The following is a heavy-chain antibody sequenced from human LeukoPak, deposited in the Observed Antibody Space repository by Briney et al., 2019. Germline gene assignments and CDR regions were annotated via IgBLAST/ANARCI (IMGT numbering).Heavy chain of an antibody. J-gene: IGHJ4*02. CDR2: IIPILGIA. CDR1: GGTYSSYA. Sequence: TSVKDTCKATGGTYSSYAISWVRQAPGQGLAWMGRIIPILGIANYAQKFQGRVTITADKSTSTAYMELSSLRSEDTAVYYCARYDILTGYCDYWGQGTLVTVSS. D-gene: IGHD3-9*01. CDR3: ARYDILTGYCDY. V-gene: IGHV1-69*04.